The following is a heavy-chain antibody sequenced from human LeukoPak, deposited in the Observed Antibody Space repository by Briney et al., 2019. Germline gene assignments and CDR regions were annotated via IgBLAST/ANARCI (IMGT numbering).Heavy chain of an antibody. Sequence: SETLSLTCTVSSGSISDNNYFWGWIRQPPGKGLEWIGSIYYSGSTYYNPSLKSRVTISLDTSKNQFSLKLSSVTAADTAVYYCAKHLRRRFFSKTLGFDPWGQGTLVTVSS. CDR1: SGSISDNNYF. D-gene: IGHD3-3*01. V-gene: IGHV4-39*01. CDR2: IYYSGST. J-gene: IGHJ5*02. CDR3: AKHLRRRFFSKTLGFDP.